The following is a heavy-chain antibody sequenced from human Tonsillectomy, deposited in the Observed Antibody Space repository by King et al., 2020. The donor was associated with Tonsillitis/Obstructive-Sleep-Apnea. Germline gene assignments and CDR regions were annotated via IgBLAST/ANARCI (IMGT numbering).Heavy chain of an antibody. Sequence: VQLVESGAKVKKPGASVKVSCKASGYTFTSYGISWGRQAPGQGLEWRGWISAYNGNTKYAQKPKGRVTMTTDTSMSTAYMGLRSLRSDDTAVYYCARLGNYYGSGSYYNYWGQGTLVTVSS. J-gene: IGHJ4*02. CDR3: ARLGNYYGSGSYYNY. CDR1: GYTFTSYG. V-gene: IGHV1-18*01. D-gene: IGHD3-10*01. CDR2: ISAYNGNT.